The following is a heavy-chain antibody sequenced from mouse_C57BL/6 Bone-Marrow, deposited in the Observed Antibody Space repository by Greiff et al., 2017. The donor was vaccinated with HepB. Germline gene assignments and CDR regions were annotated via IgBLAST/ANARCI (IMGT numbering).Heavy chain of an antibody. V-gene: IGHV3-6*01. CDR3: ARDGYWYFDV. J-gene: IGHJ1*03. CDR1: GYSITSGYY. CDR2: ISYDGSN. Sequence: EVQLQASGPGLVKPSQSLSLTCSVTGYSITSGYYWNWIRQFPGNKLEWMGYISYDGSNNYNPSLKNRISITRGTSKNQFCLKLNYVTTEDTATYYCARDGYWYFDVWGTGTTVTVSS.